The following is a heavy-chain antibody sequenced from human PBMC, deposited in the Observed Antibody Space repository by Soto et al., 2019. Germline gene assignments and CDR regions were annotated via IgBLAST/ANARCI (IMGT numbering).Heavy chain of an antibody. CDR1: GFTIGDYH. J-gene: IGHJ4*02. CDR3: ARVDWQYYFDY. V-gene: IGHV3-49*03. CDR2: IRGKGYGGAT. D-gene: IGHD3-9*01. Sequence: EVQVVESGGGSVQPGRSLRVSCSAAGFTIGDYHMSWFRRAPGKGLEWVGYIRGKGYGGATEYAASVKDRFIISRDDSENIAYLQMNSLKTEDTAVYYCARVDWQYYFDYWGQGALVTVSS.